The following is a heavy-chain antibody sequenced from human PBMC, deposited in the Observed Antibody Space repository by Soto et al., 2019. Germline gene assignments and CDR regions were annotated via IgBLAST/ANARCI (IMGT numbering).Heavy chain of an antibody. J-gene: IGHJ4*02. D-gene: IGHD3-22*01. CDR1: GGSISSGVYS. CDR3: ARSMFYSDGSNYSPFDY. Sequence: SETLSLTCAVSGGSISSGVYSWSWIRQPPGKGLEWIGYFYYTGSINYNPSLKSRVTISIDASQNQFSLRLSSATAADTAVYYCARSMFYSDGSNYSPFDYWGQGTLVTSPQ. CDR2: FYYTGSI. V-gene: IGHV4-61*08.